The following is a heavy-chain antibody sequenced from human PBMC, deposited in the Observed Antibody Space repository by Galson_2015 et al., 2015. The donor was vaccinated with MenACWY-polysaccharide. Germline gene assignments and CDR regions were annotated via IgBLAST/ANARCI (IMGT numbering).Heavy chain of an antibody. CDR2: MNSNSGNT. J-gene: IGHJ4*02. CDR1: GYTFINND. Sequence: SVKVSCKASGYTFINNDINWVRQATGQGLEWMGWMNSNSGNTGYAQKFQGRVTMTRDTSISTAYMELSGLRSDDTAVYYCARGRVCQIERYYVDYWGQGTLVSVSS. D-gene: IGHD3-16*01. V-gene: IGHV1-8*01. CDR3: ARGRVCQIERYYVDY.